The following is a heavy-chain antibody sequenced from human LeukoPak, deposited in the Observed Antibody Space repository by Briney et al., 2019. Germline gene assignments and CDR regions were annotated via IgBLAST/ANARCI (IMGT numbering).Heavy chain of an antibody. Sequence: SETLSLTCTVSGGSISSYYWSWIQQPAGKGLEWIGRIYTSGSTNYNPSLKSRVTMSVDTSKNQFSLKLSSVTAADTAVYYCARGWYYDSSGSKAFDIWAQGTMVTVSS. CDR3: ARGWYYDSSGSKAFDI. V-gene: IGHV4-4*07. CDR1: GGSISSYY. J-gene: IGHJ3*02. CDR2: IYTSGST. D-gene: IGHD3-22*01.